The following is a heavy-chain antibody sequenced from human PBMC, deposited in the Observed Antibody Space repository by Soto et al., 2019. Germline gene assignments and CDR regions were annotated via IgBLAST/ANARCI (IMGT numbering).Heavy chain of an antibody. CDR2: IRYDGRNE. CDR1: GITLSDYG. CDR3: ARGDRWLDPGAFEF. V-gene: IGHV3-30*02. Sequence: GGSLRLSCAASGITLSDYGMSWVRQAPGKGLEWVATIRYDGRNEDYADSVKGRFTISRDISKKTLYLQMNSLRTEDTAVYYCARGDRWLDPGAFEFWGQGTMVTVSS. J-gene: IGHJ3*01. D-gene: IGHD3-22*01.